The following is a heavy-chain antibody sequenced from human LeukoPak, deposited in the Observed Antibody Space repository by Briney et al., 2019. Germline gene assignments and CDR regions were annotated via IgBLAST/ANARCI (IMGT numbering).Heavy chain of an antibody. CDR1: GGSFSFYF. D-gene: IGHD3-16*01. J-gene: IGHJ4*02. CDR2: IDNRGST. V-gene: IGHV4-34*01. Sequence: SETLSLTCTVSGGSFSFYFWHWIRQPPGEGLDWIGEIDNRGSTQYKPSLRSRGIISIETSGNHFSLKLTSVTAADTAVYFCARDSDSGFQWGQGMLVTVSS. CDR3: ARDSDSGFQ.